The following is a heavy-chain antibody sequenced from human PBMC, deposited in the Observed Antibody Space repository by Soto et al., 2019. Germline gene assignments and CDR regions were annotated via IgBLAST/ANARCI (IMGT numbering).Heavy chain of an antibody. J-gene: IGHJ6*02. V-gene: IGHV1-69*13. CDR2: SIPIFGTA. Sequence: SVNVSCKASGGTFSSYAISWVRQAAGQGLEWMGGSIPIFGTANYAQKSQGRVTITEYESTSTAYMELSSLRSEDTAVYYCARDVVAVAENDYYYGMDVWGQGTKVTV. D-gene: IGHD6-13*01. CDR3: ARDVVAVAENDYYYGMDV. CDR1: GGTFSSYA.